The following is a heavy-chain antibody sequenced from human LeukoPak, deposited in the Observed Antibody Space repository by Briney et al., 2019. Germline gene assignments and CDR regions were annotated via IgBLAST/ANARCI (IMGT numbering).Heavy chain of an antibody. CDR1: GYTFSGYY. D-gene: IGHD3-10*01. CDR2: INPNSGGT. CDR3: AAPVRGVKSFNY. Sequence: ASVKVSCKASGYTFSGYYMHWVRQAPGQGLEWMGWINPNSGGTNYAQKFQGRVTMTRDTSISTAYMELSRLRSDDTAVYYCAAPVRGVKSFNYWGQGTLVTVSS. V-gene: IGHV1-2*02. J-gene: IGHJ4*02.